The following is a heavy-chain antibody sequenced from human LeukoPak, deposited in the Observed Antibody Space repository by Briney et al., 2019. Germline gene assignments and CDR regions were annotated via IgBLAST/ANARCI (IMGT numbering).Heavy chain of an antibody. D-gene: IGHD3-3*01. CDR1: GFTFSSYA. J-gene: IGHJ4*02. V-gene: IGHV3-30-3*01. Sequence: GGSLRLSCAASGFTFSSYAMHWVRQAPGKGLEWVAFISYDASNKYYADSVKGRFTISRDNSKNTLFLQMNSLRADDTAVYYCAKDFQSYYDFWSGYYSVPDYWGQGTLVTVSS. CDR3: AKDFQSYYDFWSGYYSVPDY. CDR2: ISYDASNK.